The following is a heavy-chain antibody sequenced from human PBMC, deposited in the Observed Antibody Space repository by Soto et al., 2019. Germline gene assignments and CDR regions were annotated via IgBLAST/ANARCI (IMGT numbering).Heavy chain of an antibody. CDR1: GFSLRSLGMA. CDR2: IYWDDEE. J-gene: IGHJ4*02. D-gene: IGHD6-6*01. Sequence: QITLKESGPTLLKPTQTLTLTCTFSGFSLRSLGMAVGWIRQPPGRALESVALIYWDDEERYSPSLQSRLTITKDTSKNHVVLTMTTIDPVDTATYYCARRYDSSFDFWGQGIPVTVSS. V-gene: IGHV2-5*02. CDR3: ARRYDSSFDF.